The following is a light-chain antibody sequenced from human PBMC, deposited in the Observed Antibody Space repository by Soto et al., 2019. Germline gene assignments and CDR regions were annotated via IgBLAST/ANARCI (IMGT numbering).Light chain of an antibody. J-gene: IGLJ3*02. Sequence: QAVVAQEPSLTVSPGGTVTLTCGSSTGAVTSGHYPYWFRQKPGQAPRTLIYDTSNKHSWTPARFSGSLLGGKAALTLSGAQPEDEAEYYCLLTYSDSRVFGGATKLSVL. CDR2: DTS. CDR3: LLTYSDSRV. CDR1: TGAVTSGHY. V-gene: IGLV7-46*01.